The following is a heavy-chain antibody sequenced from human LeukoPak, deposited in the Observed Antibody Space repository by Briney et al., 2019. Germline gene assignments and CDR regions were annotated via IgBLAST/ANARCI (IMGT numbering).Heavy chain of an antibody. CDR2: ISGSGGST. CDR1: GFTFSNAW. Sequence: PGGSLRLSCAASGFTFSNAWMSWVRQAPGKGLEWVSAISGSGGSTYYADSVKGRFTISRDNSKNTLYLQMNSLRAEDTAVYYCANFVPISGSGGRDDAFDIWGQGTMVTVSS. V-gene: IGHV3-23*01. CDR3: ANFVPISGSGGRDDAFDI. D-gene: IGHD2-15*01. J-gene: IGHJ3*02.